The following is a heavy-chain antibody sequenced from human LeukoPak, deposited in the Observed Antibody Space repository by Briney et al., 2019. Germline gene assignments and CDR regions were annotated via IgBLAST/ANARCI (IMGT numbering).Heavy chain of an antibody. CDR2: INHSGST. CDR3: ARRGTVVTRLRYFDL. Sequence: PSETLSLTCTVSGGSISSSSYYWSWIRQPPGKGLEWIGEINHSGSTNYNPSLKSRVTISVDTSKNQFSLKLSSVTAADTAVYYCARRGTVVTRLRYFDLWGRGTLVTVSS. V-gene: IGHV4-39*07. CDR1: GGSISSSSYY. D-gene: IGHD2-15*01. J-gene: IGHJ2*01.